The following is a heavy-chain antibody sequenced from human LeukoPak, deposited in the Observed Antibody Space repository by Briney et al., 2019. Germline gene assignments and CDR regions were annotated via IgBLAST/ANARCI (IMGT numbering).Heavy chain of an antibody. V-gene: IGHV3-23*01. D-gene: IGHD3-10*01. J-gene: IGHJ6*03. Sequence: GGSLRLSCAASVFTFSSYAMSWVRQAPGKGLEWVSAISGSGGSTYYADSVKGRFTISRDNSKNTLYLQMNSLRAEDTAVYYCAKAPKGSGSYYYYYYMDVWGKGTTVTVSS. CDR2: ISGSGGST. CDR3: AKAPKGSGSYYYYYYMDV. CDR1: VFTFSSYA.